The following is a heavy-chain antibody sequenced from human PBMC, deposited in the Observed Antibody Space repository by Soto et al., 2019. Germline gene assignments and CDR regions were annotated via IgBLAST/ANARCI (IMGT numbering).Heavy chain of an antibody. Sequence: EVKLVESGGGLVQPGRSLRLSCAASGFTFDDYAMHWVRQAPGKGLEWVSGISWNSGSIGYADSVKGRFTISRDNAKNSLYLQMNSLRAEDTALYHCAKDRSGGSWIAFDIWGQGTMVTVSS. CDR1: GFTFDDYA. CDR2: ISWNSGSI. V-gene: IGHV3-9*01. D-gene: IGHD2-15*01. J-gene: IGHJ3*02. CDR3: AKDRSGGSWIAFDI.